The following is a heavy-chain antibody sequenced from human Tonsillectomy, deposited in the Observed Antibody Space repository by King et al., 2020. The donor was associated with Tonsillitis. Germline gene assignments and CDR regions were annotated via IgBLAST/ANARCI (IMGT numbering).Heavy chain of an antibody. J-gene: IGHJ4*02. CDR3: ARCQVGGGIAPQLYYFDY. CDR1: GFTFSDYY. CDR2: ISSSSSYT. Sequence: VQLVESGGGLVKPGGSLRLSCAASGFTFSDYYMSWIRQAPGKGLEWVSYISSSSSYTNYADSVKGRFTISRDNAKNSLYLQMNSLRAEDTAVYYCARCQVGGGIAPQLYYFDYWGQGTLVTVSS. D-gene: IGHD6-13*01. V-gene: IGHV3-11*06.